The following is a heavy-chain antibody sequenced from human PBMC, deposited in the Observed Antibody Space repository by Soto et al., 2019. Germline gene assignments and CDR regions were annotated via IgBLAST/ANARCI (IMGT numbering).Heavy chain of an antibody. CDR2: ISGSGDST. CDR1: GFTFSGYA. D-gene: IGHD3-3*01. CDR3: AKGPQGYNFWSGYHNWFDP. V-gene: IGHV3-23*01. Sequence: EVQLLESGGGLVQPGGSLRLSCAASGFTFSGYAMSWVRQAPGKGLEWVSGISGSGDSTYYADSVKGRFTISRDNSKNTLYLQMNSLRAEDTAVYYCAKGPQGYNFWSGYHNWFDPWGQCTLVTVSS. J-gene: IGHJ5*02.